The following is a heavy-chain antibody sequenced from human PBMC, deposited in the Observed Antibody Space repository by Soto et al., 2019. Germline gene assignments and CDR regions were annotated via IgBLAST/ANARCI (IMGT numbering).Heavy chain of an antibody. J-gene: IGHJ4*02. V-gene: IGHV1-18*04. CDR1: GYTFTSYG. D-gene: IGHD3-3*01. CDR3: ARDGDFWSGYYLNGSPNSDIDS. CDR2: ISAYNGNT. Sequence: ASVKVSCKASGYTFTSYGISWVRQAPGQGLEWMGWISAYNGNTNYAQKLQGRVTMTTDTSTSTAYMELRSLRSDDTAVYYCARDGDFWSGYYLNGSPNSDIDSWGQGTPLTVSA.